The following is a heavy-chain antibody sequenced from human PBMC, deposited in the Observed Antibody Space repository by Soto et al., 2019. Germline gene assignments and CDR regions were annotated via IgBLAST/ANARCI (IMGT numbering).Heavy chain of an antibody. J-gene: IGHJ4*02. D-gene: IGHD3-3*01. CDR1: GGSISSYY. Sequence: LSLTCTVSGGSISSYYWSWIRQPPGKGLEWIGYIYYSGSTNYNPSLKSRVTISVNTSENQFSLKLSSVTAADTAVYYCARHIALSGSFPYDYWGQGTLVTVSS. V-gene: IGHV4-59*08. CDR3: ARHIALSGSFPYDY. CDR2: IYYSGST.